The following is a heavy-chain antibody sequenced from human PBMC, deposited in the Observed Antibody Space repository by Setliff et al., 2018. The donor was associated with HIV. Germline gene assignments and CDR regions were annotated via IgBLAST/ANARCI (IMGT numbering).Heavy chain of an antibody. Sequence: GGSLRLSCAASGFTFSSYEMGWVRQAPGKGLEWVSYSSRREDMIRYSESVKGRFTISRDNAKNSLYLQMDSLRAEDTAVYYCAREIYREYATVSGDGFDLWGQGTMVTVSS. CDR2: SSRREDMI. CDR3: AREIYREYATVSGDGFDL. D-gene: IGHD2-8*01. V-gene: IGHV3-48*03. CDR1: GFTFSSYE. J-gene: IGHJ3*01.